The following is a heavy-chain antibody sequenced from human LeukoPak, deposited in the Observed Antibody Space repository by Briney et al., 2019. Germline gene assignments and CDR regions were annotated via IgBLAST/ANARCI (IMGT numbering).Heavy chain of an antibody. CDR2: MNPSSGNT. Sequence: ASVKVSCKASGYSFSNYDINWVRQAAGQGLEWMGWMNPSSGNTGYAEKLQGRVIFTRDTSISAAYMELSSLRSEDTAVYYCARVYCTTTSCYIRDWGQGTVVTVSS. CDR3: ARVYCTTTSCYIRD. CDR1: GYSFSNYD. V-gene: IGHV1-8*03. D-gene: IGHD2-2*01. J-gene: IGHJ4*02.